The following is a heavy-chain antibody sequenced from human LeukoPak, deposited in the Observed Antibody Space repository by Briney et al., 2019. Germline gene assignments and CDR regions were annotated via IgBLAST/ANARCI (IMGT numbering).Heavy chain of an antibody. CDR1: GFTFSSYS. D-gene: IGHD6-19*01. J-gene: IGHJ4*02. V-gene: IGHV3-21*03. CDR3: TTADSSGWYPMDY. CDR2: ISSSSSYI. Sequence: GGSLRLSCAASGFTFSSYSMNWVRQAPGKGLEWVSSISSSSSYISYADSVTGRFTISRDYAKTSLYLQMNSLKTEDTAVYYCTTADSSGWYPMDYWGQGTLVTVSS.